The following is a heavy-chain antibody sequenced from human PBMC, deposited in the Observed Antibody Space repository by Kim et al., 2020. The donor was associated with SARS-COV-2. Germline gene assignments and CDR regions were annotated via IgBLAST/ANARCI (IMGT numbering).Heavy chain of an antibody. J-gene: IGHJ5*02. CDR2: IKQDGSEK. CDR3: ARELRVGYYYGSGPTTNWFDP. V-gene: IGHV3-7*01. Sequence: GGSLRLSCAASGFTFSSYWMSWVRQAPGKGLEWVANIKQDGSEKYYVDSVKGRFTISRDNAKNSLYLQMNSLRAEDTAVYYCARELRVGYYYGSGPTTNWFDPWGQGTLVTVSS. D-gene: IGHD3-10*01. CDR1: GFTFSSYW.